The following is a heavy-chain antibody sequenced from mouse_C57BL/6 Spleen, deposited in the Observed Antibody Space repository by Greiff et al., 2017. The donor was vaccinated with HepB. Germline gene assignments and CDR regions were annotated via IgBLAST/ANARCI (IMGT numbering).Heavy chain of an antibody. V-gene: IGHV5-4*01. CDR1: GFTFSSYA. Sequence: EVQLVESGGGLVKPGGSLKLSCAASGFTFSSYAMSWVRQTPEKRLEWVATISDGGSYTYYPDNVKGRFTISRDNVKNNLYLQMSHLKSEDTAMYYCARSPYSNYVDYYAMDYWGQGTSVTVSS. CDR2: ISDGGSYT. CDR3: ARSPYSNYVDYYAMDY. D-gene: IGHD2-5*01. J-gene: IGHJ4*01.